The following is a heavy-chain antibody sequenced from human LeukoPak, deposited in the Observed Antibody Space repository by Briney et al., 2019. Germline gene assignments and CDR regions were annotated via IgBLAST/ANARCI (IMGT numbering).Heavy chain of an antibody. J-gene: IGHJ3*02. CDR3: ARNIWFGESADAFDI. Sequence: ASVKVSCKASGYTFTGYYMHWVRQAPGLGPEWMGWINPNSGGTNYAQKFQGRVTMTRDKSIRTAYMELSRLTSDDTAVYYCARNIWFGESADAFDIWGQGTMVTVSS. CDR1: GYTFTGYY. D-gene: IGHD3-10*01. V-gene: IGHV1-2*02. CDR2: INPNSGGT.